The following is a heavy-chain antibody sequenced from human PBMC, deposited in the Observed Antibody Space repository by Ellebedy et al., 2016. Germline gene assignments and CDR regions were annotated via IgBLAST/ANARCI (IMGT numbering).Heavy chain of an antibody. D-gene: IGHD3-10*01. V-gene: IGHV3-9*01. CDR3: AKARAMVRGVISPIDY. CDR2: ISWNSGSI. CDR1: GFTFDDYA. Sequence: GGSLRLXCAASGFTFDDYAMHWVQQAPGKGLEWVSGISWNSGSIGYADSVKGRFTISRDNAKNSLYLQMNSLRAEDTALYYCAKARAMVRGVISPIDYWGQGTLVTVSS. J-gene: IGHJ4*02.